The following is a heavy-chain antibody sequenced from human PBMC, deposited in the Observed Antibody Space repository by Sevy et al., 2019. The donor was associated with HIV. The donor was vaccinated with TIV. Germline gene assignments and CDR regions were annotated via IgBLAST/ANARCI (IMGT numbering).Heavy chain of an antibody. V-gene: IGHV3-23*01. Sequence: GGSLRLSCAASGFTFSSYAMSWVRQAPGKGLEWVSAISGSGGSTYYADSVKGRFTISRDNSKKTLYLQMNSLRAEDTAVYYCAKDQTLYYDFWSGYYTGSGYYYYYGMDVWGQGTTVTVSS. CDR3: AKDQTLYYDFWSGYYTGSGYYYYYGMDV. CDR1: GFTFSSYA. CDR2: ISGSGGST. D-gene: IGHD3-3*01. J-gene: IGHJ6*02.